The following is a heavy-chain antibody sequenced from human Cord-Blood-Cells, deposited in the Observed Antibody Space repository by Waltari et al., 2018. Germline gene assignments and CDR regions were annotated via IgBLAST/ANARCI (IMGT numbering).Heavy chain of an antibody. CDR2: VDPEDGEK. CDR3: ATPYYYDSSGYYFDY. D-gene: IGHD3-22*01. J-gene: IGHJ4*02. Sequence: QVQLVQSGAEVKKPGASVKVSCKVSGYTLTELSMHWVRQAPGKGLEWMGGVDPEDGEKIYEQKFQGRVPMTQDTSTDTAYMELSSLRSEDTAVYYCATPYYYDSSGYYFDYWGQGTLVTVSS. V-gene: IGHV1-24*01. CDR1: GYTLTELS.